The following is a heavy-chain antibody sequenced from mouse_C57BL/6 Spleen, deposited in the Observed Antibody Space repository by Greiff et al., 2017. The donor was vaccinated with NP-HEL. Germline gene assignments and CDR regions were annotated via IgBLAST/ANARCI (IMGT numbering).Heavy chain of an antibody. D-gene: IGHD6-2*01. CDR3: TGGVSDWYFDV. V-gene: IGHV6-3*01. CDR2: IRLKSDNYAT. Sequence: EVQRVESGGGLVQPGGSMKLSCVASGFTFSNYWMNWVRQSPEKGLEWVAQIRLKSDNYATHYAESVKGRFTISRDDSKSSVYLQMNNLRAEDTGIYYCTGGVSDWYFDVWGTGTTVTVFS. J-gene: IGHJ1*03. CDR1: GFTFSNYW.